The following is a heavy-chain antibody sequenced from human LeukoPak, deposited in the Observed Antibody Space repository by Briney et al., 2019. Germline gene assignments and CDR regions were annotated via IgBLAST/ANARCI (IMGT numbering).Heavy chain of an antibody. CDR1: GGTFSSYA. J-gene: IGHJ4*02. V-gene: IGHV1-69*01. D-gene: IGHD3-22*01. CDR3: ARDRGYYDSSGYYDFDY. Sequence: ASVKVSCKASGGTFSSYAISWVRQAPGQGPEWMGGIIPIFGTANYAQKFQGRVTITADESTSTAYMELSSLRSEDTAVYYCARDRGYYDSSGYYDFDYWGQGTLVTVSS. CDR2: IIPIFGTA.